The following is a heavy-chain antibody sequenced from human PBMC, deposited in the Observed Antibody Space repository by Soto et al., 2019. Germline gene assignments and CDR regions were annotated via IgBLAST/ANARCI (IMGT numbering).Heavy chain of an antibody. V-gene: IGHV1-58*02. Sequence: GASVKVSCKASGFTFTSSAMQWVQQARGQRLEWIGWIVVGSGNTNYAQKFQERVTITRDMSTSTAYMELSSLRSEDTAVYYCARQPRLELRPLGFYYYYYMDVWGKGTTVTVSS. D-gene: IGHD1-7*01. J-gene: IGHJ6*03. CDR2: IVVGSGNT. CDR1: GFTFTSSA. CDR3: ARQPRLELRPLGFYYYYYMDV.